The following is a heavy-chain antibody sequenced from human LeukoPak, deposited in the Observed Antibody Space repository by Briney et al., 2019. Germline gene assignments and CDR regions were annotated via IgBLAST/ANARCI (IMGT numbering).Heavy chain of an antibody. CDR2: ISSNGNDE. Sequence: GGSLRLSCVASGFIFTSYGMHWVRQAPGKGLQWVALISSNGNDERYADSVKGRFSISRDNSKNTMYLRMDSLRAEDTAIYYCTRIKYSASWSGDYWGQGALVTVSS. CDR1: GFIFTSYG. J-gene: IGHJ4*02. D-gene: IGHD6-13*01. V-gene: IGHV3-30*19. CDR3: TRIKYSASWSGDY.